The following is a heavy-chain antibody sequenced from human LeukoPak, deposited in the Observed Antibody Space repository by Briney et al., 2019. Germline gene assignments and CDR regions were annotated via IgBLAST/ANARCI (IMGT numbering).Heavy chain of an antibody. V-gene: IGHV3-7*01. Sequence: GGSLRLSCAASGFTFNSYWMSWVRQAPGKGLEWVANIKQDGSEKYYVDSVKGRFTISRDNAKNSLYLQMNSLRAEDTAVYYCARDDPTLFWSGSPFYWGQGTLVTVSS. CDR2: IKQDGSEK. J-gene: IGHJ4*02. CDR1: GFTFNSYW. CDR3: ARDDPTLFWSGSPFY. D-gene: IGHD3-3*01.